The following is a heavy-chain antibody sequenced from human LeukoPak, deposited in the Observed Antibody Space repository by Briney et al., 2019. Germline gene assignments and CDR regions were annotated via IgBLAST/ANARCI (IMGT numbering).Heavy chain of an antibody. CDR3: ARRGTYYYDSSGYRNWFDP. Sequence: GESLKISCKGSGYSFTSYWINWVRQMPGKGLEWMGRIDPSDSYTNYSPSFQGHVTISADKSISTAYLQWSSLKASDIAMYYCARRGTYYYDSSGYRNWFDPWGQGTLVTVSS. J-gene: IGHJ5*02. D-gene: IGHD3-22*01. CDR2: IDPSDSYT. CDR1: GYSFTSYW. V-gene: IGHV5-10-1*01.